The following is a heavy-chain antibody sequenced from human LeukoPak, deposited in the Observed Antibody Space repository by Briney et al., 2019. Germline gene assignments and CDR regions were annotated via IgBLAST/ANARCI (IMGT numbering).Heavy chain of an antibody. Sequence: SVKVSCKASGGTFSSYAISWVRQAPGQGLEWMGGIIPIFGTANYAQKFQGRVTITADESTSTAYMELSSLRSEDTAVYYCARDASNWNPSYYFDYWGQGTLVTVSS. CDR2: IIPIFGTA. J-gene: IGHJ4*02. CDR1: GGTFSSYA. V-gene: IGHV1-69*13. D-gene: IGHD1-1*01. CDR3: ARDASNWNPSYYFDY.